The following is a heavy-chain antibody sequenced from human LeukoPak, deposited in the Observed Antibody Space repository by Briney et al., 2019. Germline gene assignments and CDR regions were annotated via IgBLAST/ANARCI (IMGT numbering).Heavy chain of an antibody. Sequence: SVKVSCKASGYTFTSYYMHWVRQAPGQGLEWMGGIIPIFGTANYAQKFQGRVTITADESTSTAYMELSSLRSEDTAVYYCARARIAANANWFDPWGQGTLVTVSS. CDR3: ARARIAANANWFDP. D-gene: IGHD6-13*01. CDR2: IIPIFGTA. V-gene: IGHV1-69*13. CDR1: GYTFTSYY. J-gene: IGHJ5*02.